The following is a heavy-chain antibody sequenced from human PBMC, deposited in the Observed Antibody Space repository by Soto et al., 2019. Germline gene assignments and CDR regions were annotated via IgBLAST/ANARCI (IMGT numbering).Heavy chain of an antibody. V-gene: IGHV3-23*01. CDR2: VSGSGGST. CDR1: GVTFSGYA. CDR3: AKVLPWRTSGYFFDY. D-gene: IGHD3-3*01. J-gene: IGHJ4*02. Sequence: PGGSRRSSCPSSGVTFSGYAISGVRQAPGKGREWGGAVSGSGGSTYYADSVKGRFTISRDNSKNTLYLQMNSLRAEDTAVYYCAKVLPWRTSGYFFDYWGQGTLVTAS.